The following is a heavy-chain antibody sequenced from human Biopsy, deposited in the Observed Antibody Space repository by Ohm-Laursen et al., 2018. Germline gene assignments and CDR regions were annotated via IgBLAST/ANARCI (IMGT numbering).Heavy chain of an antibody. J-gene: IGHJ6*02. D-gene: IGHD4-23*01. CDR1: GFPFSDYY. Sequence: GSLRLSCSASGFPFSDYYMRWIRQAPGKGLEWVSYISSGGTTIYYADSVKGRFTISRDNAKNSLYLQMNSLRADDTAVYYCARDTRWSPYHMDVWGQGTTVTV. CDR2: ISSGGTTI. CDR3: ARDTRWSPYHMDV. V-gene: IGHV3-11*01.